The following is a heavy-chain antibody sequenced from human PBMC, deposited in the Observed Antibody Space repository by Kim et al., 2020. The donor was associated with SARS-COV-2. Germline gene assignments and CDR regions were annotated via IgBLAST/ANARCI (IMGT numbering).Heavy chain of an antibody. CDR1: GVTVSSNY. J-gene: IGHJ6*02. D-gene: IGHD2-2*01. Sequence: GGSLRLSCAASGVTVSSNYMSWVRQAPGKGLEWVSVIYSGGSTYYADSVKGRFTISRHNSKNTLYLQMNSLRAEDTAVYYCARDLVVVPAARRYYYYGMDVGGQGTTVTVSS. V-gene: IGHV3-53*04. CDR3: ARDLVVVPAARRYYYYGMDV. CDR2: IYSGGST.